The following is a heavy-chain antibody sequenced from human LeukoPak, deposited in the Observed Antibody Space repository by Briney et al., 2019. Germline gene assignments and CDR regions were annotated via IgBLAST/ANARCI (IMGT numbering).Heavy chain of an antibody. CDR3: AREGDGDYDY. D-gene: IGHD4-17*01. CDR2: ISGSGGST. Sequence: GGSLRLSCAASGFTFSSYAMSWVRQAPGKGLEWVSAISGSGGSTYYADSVKGRFTISRDNAKNSLYLQMNGLRAEDTAVYYCAREGDGDYDYWGQGTLVTVSS. J-gene: IGHJ4*02. V-gene: IGHV3-23*01. CDR1: GFTFSSYA.